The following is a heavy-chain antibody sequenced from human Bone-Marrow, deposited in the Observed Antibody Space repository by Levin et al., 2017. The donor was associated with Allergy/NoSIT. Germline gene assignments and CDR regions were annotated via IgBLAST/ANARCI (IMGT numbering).Heavy chain of an antibody. D-gene: IGHD3-10*01. CDR3: ARDPTWSGVLRTYYDYGMDV. CDR1: GFTFSSYG. Sequence: GGSLRLSCAASGFTFSSYGMHWVRQAPGKGLEWVAVIWYDGSNKYYADSVKGRFTISRDNSKNTLYLQMNSLRAEDTAVYYCARDPTWSGVLRTYYDYGMDVWGQGTTVTVSS. J-gene: IGHJ6*02. CDR2: IWYDGSNK. V-gene: IGHV3-33*01.